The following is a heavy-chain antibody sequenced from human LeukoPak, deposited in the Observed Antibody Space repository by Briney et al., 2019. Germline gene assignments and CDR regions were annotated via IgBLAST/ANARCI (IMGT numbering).Heavy chain of an antibody. CDR2: TSAYNGNT. CDR3: ARGPRVTRGYSYGYFYYFDY. CDR1: GYTFTSYG. Sequence: ALVKVSCKASGYTFTSYGISWVRQAPGQGLEWMGWTSAYNGNTNYAQKLQGRVTMTTDTSTSTAYMELRSLRSDDTAVYYCARGPRVTRGYSYGYFYYFDYWGQGTLVTVSS. D-gene: IGHD5-18*01. V-gene: IGHV1-18*01. J-gene: IGHJ4*02.